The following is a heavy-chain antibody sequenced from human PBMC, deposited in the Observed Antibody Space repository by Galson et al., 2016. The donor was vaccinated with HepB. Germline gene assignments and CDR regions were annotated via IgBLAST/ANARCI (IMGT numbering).Heavy chain of an antibody. Sequence: SVKVSCKASGYTFSNYGISWVRQAPGQGLEWMGWISAYNGDTTYGRKFQGRVTMTTDTSTSTAYMELRSLRSDDTAVYYCARPNSTYYYDCGDYRLAYYGMDDWGQGTTVTVSS. CDR1: GYTFSNYG. CDR2: ISAYNGDT. CDR3: ARPNSTYYYDCGDYRLAYYGMDD. V-gene: IGHV1-18*04. J-gene: IGHJ6*02. D-gene: IGHD3-22*01.